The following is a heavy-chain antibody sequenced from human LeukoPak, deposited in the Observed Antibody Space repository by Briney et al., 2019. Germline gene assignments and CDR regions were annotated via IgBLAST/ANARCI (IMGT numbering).Heavy chain of an antibody. V-gene: IGHV4-34*01. D-gene: IGHD3-16*02. J-gene: IGHJ4*02. CDR1: GGSFSGYY. Sequence: PSETLSLTCAVYGGSFSGYYWSWIRQPPGKGLEWIGEINHSGSTNYNPSLKSRVTISVDTSKNQFSLKLSSVTAADTAVYYCARGGHYDYVWGSYRHPPFDYWGQGTLVTVSS. CDR3: ARGGHYDYVWGSYRHPPFDY. CDR2: INHSGST.